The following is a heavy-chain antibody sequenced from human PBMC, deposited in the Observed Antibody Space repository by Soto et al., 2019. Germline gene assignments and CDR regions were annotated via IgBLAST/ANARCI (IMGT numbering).Heavy chain of an antibody. V-gene: IGHV3-53*01. Sequence: GGSLRLSCAASGLTVSSNYMSWVRQAPGKGLEWVSVIYSGGSIYYADSVKGRFTISRDNSKNTLYLQMNSLRAEDTAVYYCARDHGSGWSGYGMDVWGQGTTVTVSS. CDR1: GLTVSSNY. CDR2: IYSGGSI. J-gene: IGHJ6*02. CDR3: ARDHGSGWSGYGMDV. D-gene: IGHD3-3*01.